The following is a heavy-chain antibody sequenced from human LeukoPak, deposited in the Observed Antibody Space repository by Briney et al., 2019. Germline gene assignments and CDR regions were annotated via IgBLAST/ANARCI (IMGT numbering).Heavy chain of an antibody. Sequence: PGGSLRLSCAASGFTFDDYAMHWVRQAPGKGLEWVSGISWNSGSIGYADSVKGRFTISRDNAKNSLYLQMNSLSAEDMALYYCAKDNRAVVTAIFDYWGQGTLVTVSS. J-gene: IGHJ4*02. D-gene: IGHD2-21*02. CDR3: AKDNRAVVTAIFDY. CDR2: ISWNSGSI. V-gene: IGHV3-9*03. CDR1: GFTFDDYA.